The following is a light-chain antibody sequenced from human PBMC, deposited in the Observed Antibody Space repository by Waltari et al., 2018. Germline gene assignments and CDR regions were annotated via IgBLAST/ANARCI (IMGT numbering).Light chain of an antibody. CDR3: QTGGHGTWV. Sequence: QLVLTQSPSASASLGASVKLTCTLSSGHSTNVIAWLQKRPEKGPRYLMKVNSDGSHNQGDEIPDRFAGSRSGAERYLTMSSLQSEDEADYYCQTGGHGTWVFGGGTKLTVL. J-gene: IGLJ3*02. CDR2: VNSDGSH. CDR1: SGHSTNV. V-gene: IGLV4-69*01.